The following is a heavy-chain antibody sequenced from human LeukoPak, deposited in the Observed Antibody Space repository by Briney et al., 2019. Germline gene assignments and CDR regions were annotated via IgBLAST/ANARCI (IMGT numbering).Heavy chain of an antibody. CDR1: GYTFTGYL. V-gene: IGHV1-2*02. Sequence: ASVKVSCKASGYTFTGYLIHWVRQAPGQGLEWMGWINPNSGGTNYAQKFQGRVTMTRDTSISTAYMEMSRLRYDDTAVYYCARESDSSDKSAPAVDYWGQGTLVNVFS. D-gene: IGHD3-22*01. CDR3: ARESDSSDKSAPAVDY. J-gene: IGHJ4*02. CDR2: INPNSGGT.